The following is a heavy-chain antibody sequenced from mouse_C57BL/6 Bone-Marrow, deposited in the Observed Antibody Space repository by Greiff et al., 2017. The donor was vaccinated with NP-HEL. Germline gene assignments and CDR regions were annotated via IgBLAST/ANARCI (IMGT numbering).Heavy chain of an antibody. D-gene: IGHD3-1*01. V-gene: IGHV1-76*01. J-gene: IGHJ2*01. CDR3: ARQLWSYFDY. CDR2: IYPGSGNT. CDR1: GYTFTDYY. Sequence: VKLQESGAELVRPGASVKLSCKASGYTFTDYYINWVKQRPGQGLEWIARIYPGSGNTYYNEKFKGKATLTAEKSSSTAYMQLSSLTSEDSAVYFCARQLWSYFDYWGQGTTLTVSS.